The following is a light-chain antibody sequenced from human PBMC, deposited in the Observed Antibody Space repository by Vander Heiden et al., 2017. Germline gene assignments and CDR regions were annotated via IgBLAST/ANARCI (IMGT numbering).Light chain of an antibody. CDR3: QQYGSSPPWT. V-gene: IGKV3-20*01. J-gene: IGKJ1*01. Sequence: DIVLTQSPGTLSLSPGERATLSCRASQSVSSSYLAWYQKKPGQAPRLRIYGASSRATGIPDRFSGSGSGTDFTLTISRLEPEDFAVYYCQQYGSSPPWTFGQGTKVEIK. CDR2: GAS. CDR1: QSVSSSY.